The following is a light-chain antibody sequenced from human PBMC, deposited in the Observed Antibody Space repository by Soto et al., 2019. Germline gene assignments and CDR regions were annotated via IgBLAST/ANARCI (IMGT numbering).Light chain of an antibody. Sequence: DIQMTQSPSSLSASVGDRVTITCRASQDISDDLAWFQQRPGKAPKSLIYAASKLQNGVPSKFSGSGAGTEFSLTISGLQPEDFATYYCQQYNTYPITFGQGTRLEIK. CDR2: AAS. CDR3: QQYNTYPIT. CDR1: QDISDD. J-gene: IGKJ5*01. V-gene: IGKV1-16*02.